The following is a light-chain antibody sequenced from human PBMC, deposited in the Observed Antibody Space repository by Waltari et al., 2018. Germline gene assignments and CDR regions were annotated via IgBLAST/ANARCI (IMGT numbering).Light chain of an antibody. J-gene: IGLJ2*01. CDR1: SSDVGGYKY. Sequence: QSALTQPASVSGSPGQSITISCTGTSSDVGGYKYVSWYQQHPGKAPKLMIYGCSNRPSGVSNRFPGSKSGNTASLTISGLQAEDEADYYCSSYTFTSTVVFGGGTKLTVL. CDR2: GCS. CDR3: SSYTFTSTVV. V-gene: IGLV2-14*03.